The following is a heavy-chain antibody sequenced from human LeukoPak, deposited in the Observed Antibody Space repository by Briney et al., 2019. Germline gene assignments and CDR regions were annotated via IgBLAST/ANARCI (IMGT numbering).Heavy chain of an antibody. V-gene: IGHV4-59*01. CDR2: IYYSGST. Sequence: PSETLSLTCTVSGGSISSYYWSWIRQPPGKGLEWIGYIYYSGSTNYNPSLKSRVTISVDTSKNQFSLKLSPVTAADTAVYYCARDRRNGGDYILDAFDIWGQGTMVTVSS. J-gene: IGHJ3*02. D-gene: IGHD4-17*01. CDR1: GGSISSYY. CDR3: ARDRRNGGDYILDAFDI.